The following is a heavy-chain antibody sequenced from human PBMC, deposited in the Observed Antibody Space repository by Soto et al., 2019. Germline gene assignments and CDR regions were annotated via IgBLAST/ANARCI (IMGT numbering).Heavy chain of an antibody. Sequence: SVKVSCKASGGTFSSYAISWVRQAPGQGLEWMGGIIPIFGTANYAQKFQGRVTITADESTSTAYMELSSLRSEDTAVYYCARRVPYDFWSGYEAPSDAFDIWDQGTMVTVSS. CDR3: ARRVPYDFWSGYEAPSDAFDI. CDR2: IIPIFGTA. D-gene: IGHD3-3*01. J-gene: IGHJ3*02. V-gene: IGHV1-69*13. CDR1: GGTFSSYA.